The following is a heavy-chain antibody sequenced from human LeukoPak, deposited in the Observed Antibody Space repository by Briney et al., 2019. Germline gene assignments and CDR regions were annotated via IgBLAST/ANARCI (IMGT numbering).Heavy chain of an antibody. CDR2: IKSKSNAGTT. D-gene: IGHD6-19*01. CDR3: TTWGSSGWGWYFDL. V-gene: IGHV3-15*01. J-gene: IGHJ2*01. Sequence: GGSLRLSCAASGFRFPNAWMNWVRQAPGQGLEWVGRIKSKSNAGTTDYGAPVKGRFTISRDDSNNTLYLQMDSLKTGDTAVYFCTTWGSSGWGWYFDLWGRGALVTVSS. CDR1: GFRFPNAW.